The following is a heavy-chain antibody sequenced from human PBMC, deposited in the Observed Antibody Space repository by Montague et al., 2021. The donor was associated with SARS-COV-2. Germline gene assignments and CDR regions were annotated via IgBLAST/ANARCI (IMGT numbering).Heavy chain of an antibody. CDR3: SRTLLGYYGMDV. CDR1: GFTFSSYA. D-gene: IGHD2/OR15-2a*01. Sequence: SLRLSCAASGFTFSSYAMHWVRQAPGKGLEWVAVISYDGSSKYYADSVKGRFTISRDNSKNTLYLQMNSLRAEDTAVYYCSRTLLGYYGMDVWGQGTTVTVSS. J-gene: IGHJ6*02. CDR2: ISYDGSSK. V-gene: IGHV3-30-3*01.